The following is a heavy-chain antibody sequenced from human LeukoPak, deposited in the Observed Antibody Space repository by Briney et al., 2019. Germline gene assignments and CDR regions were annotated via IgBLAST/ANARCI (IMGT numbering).Heavy chain of an antibody. D-gene: IGHD4-23*01. CDR3: ARDPLAVVTPVVAFDI. CDR2: IYHSGST. Sequence: SGTLSLTCAVSGGSISSSNWWSWVRQPPGKGLEWIGEIYHSGSTNYNPSLKSRVTISVDTSKNQFSLKLSSVTAADTAVYYCARDPLAVVTPVVAFDIWGQGTMVTVSS. V-gene: IGHV4-4*02. J-gene: IGHJ3*02. CDR1: GGSISSSNW.